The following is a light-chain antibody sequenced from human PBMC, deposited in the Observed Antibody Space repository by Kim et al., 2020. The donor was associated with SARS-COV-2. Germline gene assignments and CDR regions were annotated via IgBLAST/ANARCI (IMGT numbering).Light chain of an antibody. CDR1: QSVTTY. V-gene: IGKV1-39*01. CDR2: TTS. CDR3: QQSYDTPWT. J-gene: IGKJ1*01. Sequence: GDRVTITCRASQSVTTYLNWYQHKPGKAPKLLISTTSTLHSGVPSRFSGSGSGTDFTLTISSLQPEDFATYYCQQSYDTPWTFGQGTKLEI.